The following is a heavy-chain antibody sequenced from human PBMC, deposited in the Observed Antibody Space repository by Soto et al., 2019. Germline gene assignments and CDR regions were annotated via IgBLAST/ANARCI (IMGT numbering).Heavy chain of an antibody. CDR1: GFTFSGST. D-gene: IGHD2-15*01. V-gene: IGHV3-73*02. CDR3: NGGYCTGGTCYSGYFEH. CDR2: IRSKANDYAT. J-gene: IGHJ1*01. Sequence: EVQLVQSGGGLVQPGGSLKLSCAASGFTFSGSTVHWVRQASGEGLQWVGRIRSKANDYATTYIASVKGRFTISRDDSRNTAYLQMSDLKTEDTAVYYCNGGYCTGGTCYSGYFEHWGQGALVTVFS.